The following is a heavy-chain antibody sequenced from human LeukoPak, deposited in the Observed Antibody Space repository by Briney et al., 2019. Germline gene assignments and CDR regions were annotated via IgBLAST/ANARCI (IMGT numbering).Heavy chain of an antibody. Sequence: ASVKVSCKASGYSFTAFYIHWVRQAPGQGLEWMGWIHPRRGDTNYAQKFQGGVTMTRDTSINTAYLDLSSLRSDDTAVYYCARDGDYGTGSYYRGCIDSWGQGTPVTVSP. CDR1: GYSFTAFY. CDR3: ARDGDYGTGSYYRGCIDS. CDR2: IHPRRGDT. V-gene: IGHV1-2*02. J-gene: IGHJ4*02. D-gene: IGHD3-10*01.